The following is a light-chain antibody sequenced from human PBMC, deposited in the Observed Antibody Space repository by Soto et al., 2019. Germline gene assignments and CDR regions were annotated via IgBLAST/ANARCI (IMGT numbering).Light chain of an antibody. V-gene: IGKV3-20*01. CDR2: AAS. Sequence: EVVLPRSPGTLSLSPGEGATLSCRASQSFSSNYLAWYQQKPGQAPRLLIFAASSRASDIPDRFSGSGSGTDFTLTISRLEPEDFAVYYCQQYGSSPPYTFGQGTKVDIK. CDR1: QSFSSNY. CDR3: QQYGSSPPYT. J-gene: IGKJ2*01.